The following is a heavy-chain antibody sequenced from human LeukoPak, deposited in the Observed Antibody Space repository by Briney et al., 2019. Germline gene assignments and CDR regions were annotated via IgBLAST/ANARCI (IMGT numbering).Heavy chain of an antibody. Sequence: PGGSLRLSCAASGFTFSSYSMNWVRQAPGKGLEWVSYISSSSSTIYYADSVKGRFTISRDNAKNALYLQMNSLRAEDTAVYYCARVTYSGSWYGNNYYYYYGMDVWGQGTTVTVSS. V-gene: IGHV3-48*01. CDR1: GFTFSSYS. CDR2: ISSSSSTI. J-gene: IGHJ6*02. CDR3: ARVTYSGSWYGNNYYYYYGMDV. D-gene: IGHD6-13*01.